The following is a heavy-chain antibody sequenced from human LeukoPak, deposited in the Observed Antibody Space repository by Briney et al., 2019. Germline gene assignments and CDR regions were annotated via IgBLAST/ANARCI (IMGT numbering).Heavy chain of an antibody. Sequence: PGGSLRLSCAASGFTFSTYGMNWVRQAPGKGLDWVAAISYDGSNEVYADSVKGRFTISRDNSKNTLYLQMNSLRAEDTAVYYCVKGQVLYAPLRNYGMDVWGQGTTVTVSS. J-gene: IGHJ6*02. CDR1: GFTFSTYG. CDR3: VKGQVLYAPLRNYGMDV. D-gene: IGHD2/OR15-2a*01. CDR2: ISYDGSNE. V-gene: IGHV3-30*18.